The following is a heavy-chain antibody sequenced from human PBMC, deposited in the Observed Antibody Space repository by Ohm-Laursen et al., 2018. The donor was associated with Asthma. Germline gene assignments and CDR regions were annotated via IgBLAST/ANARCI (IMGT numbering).Heavy chain of an antibody. CDR2: ISTGGSTM. J-gene: IGHJ4*02. CDR3: ARDPPVTTVTTGEYFDY. D-gene: IGHD4-17*01. CDR1: GFTFTTFW. Sequence: SLRLSCAASGFTFTTFWMHWVRQAPGKGLEWISYISTGGSTMYYADSVKGRFTISRDNAKSSLYLQMNSLTAEDTAVYYCARDPPVTTVTTGEYFDYWGQGTLVTVSS. V-gene: IGHV3-11*01.